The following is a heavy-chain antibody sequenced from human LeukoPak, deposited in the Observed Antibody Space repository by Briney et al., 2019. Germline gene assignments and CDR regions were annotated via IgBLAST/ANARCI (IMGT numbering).Heavy chain of an antibody. CDR3: ARGRYYDTSAYNYFDP. CDR1: GFNFRGDW. Sequence: GGSLRLSCAASGFNFRGDWMSWVRQAPGKGLEWISYISGSGGSIFTADSVRGRFTISRDNGNNSLFLQMNTLRAEDTAVYYCARGRYYDTSAYNYFDPWGQGTLVTVSS. CDR2: ISGSGGSI. J-gene: IGHJ5*02. V-gene: IGHV3-48*01. D-gene: IGHD3-22*01.